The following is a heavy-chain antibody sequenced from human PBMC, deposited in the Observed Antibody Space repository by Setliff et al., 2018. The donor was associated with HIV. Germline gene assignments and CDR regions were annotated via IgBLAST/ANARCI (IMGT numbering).Heavy chain of an antibody. J-gene: IGHJ4*02. V-gene: IGHV4-59*01. CDR1: GVATDSNY. D-gene: IGHD6-13*01. CDR3: ARGIRTAAAPTFDH. CDR2: VYYGGIT. Sequence: SQTLSLTCTVSGVATDSNYWTWIRQSPGKGLEWIGYVYYGGITNYSPSLKSRVSISIDTSKNQFYLNLGSVTTADTAVYFCARGIRTAAAPTFDHWGQGALVTVSS.